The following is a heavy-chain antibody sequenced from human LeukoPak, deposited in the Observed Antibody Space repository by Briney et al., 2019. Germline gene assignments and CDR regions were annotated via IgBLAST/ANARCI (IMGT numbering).Heavy chain of an antibody. Sequence: PSETLSLTCAVSGYSISSGYYWGWIRQPPGKGLEWIGRIYHSGSTYYNPSLKSRVTISVDTSKNQFSLKLSSVTAADTAVYYCARLNDFWEDYWGQGTLVTVSS. V-gene: IGHV4-38-2*01. CDR2: IYHSGST. J-gene: IGHJ4*02. D-gene: IGHD3-3*01. CDR3: ARLNDFWEDY. CDR1: GYSISSGYY.